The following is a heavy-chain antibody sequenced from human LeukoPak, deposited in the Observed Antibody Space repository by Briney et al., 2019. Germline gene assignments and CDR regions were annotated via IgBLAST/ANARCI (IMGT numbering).Heavy chain of an antibody. J-gene: IGHJ5*02. D-gene: IGHD6-13*01. Sequence: VASVKVSCKASGYSFTSHGISWARQAPGQGLEWMGWISAYNGNTNYAQKLQGRVIMTIDTLTSTAHMELRSLRSDDTAVYYCARFNIGVAAAGEYNWFDPWGQGTLVTVSS. V-gene: IGHV1-18*01. CDR1: GYSFTSHG. CDR2: ISAYNGNT. CDR3: ARFNIGVAAAGEYNWFDP.